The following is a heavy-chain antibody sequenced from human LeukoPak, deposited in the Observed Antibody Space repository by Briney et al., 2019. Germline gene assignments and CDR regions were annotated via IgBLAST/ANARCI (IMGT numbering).Heavy chain of an antibody. J-gene: IGHJ6*03. Sequence: AGGSLRLSCEASGFTFSSYSMNWVRQAPGKGLEWVSYISSGSGTIYYADSVKGRFTISRDNAKNSLYLQMNSLRAEDTAVYYCARGRNYYYMDVWGKGTTVTASS. CDR3: ARGRNYYYMDV. CDR1: GFTFSSYS. V-gene: IGHV3-48*01. CDR2: ISSGSGTI.